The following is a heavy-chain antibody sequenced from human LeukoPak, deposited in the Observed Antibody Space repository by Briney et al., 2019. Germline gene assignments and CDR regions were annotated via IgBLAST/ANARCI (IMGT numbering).Heavy chain of an antibody. V-gene: IGHV4-59*12. J-gene: IGHJ4*02. CDR1: GGSISNYY. D-gene: IGHD3-10*01. CDR2: IYYSGST. CDR3: ARETAGGGPFDY. Sequence: SETLSLTCTVSGGSISNYYWSWIRQPPGKGLEWIGCIYYSGSTNCNPSLKSRVTISVDTSKNQFSLKLSSVTAADTAVYYCARETAGGGPFDYWGQGTLVTVSS.